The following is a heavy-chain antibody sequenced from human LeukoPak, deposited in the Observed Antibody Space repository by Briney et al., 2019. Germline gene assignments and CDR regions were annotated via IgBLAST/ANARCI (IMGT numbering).Heavy chain of an antibody. J-gene: IGHJ4*02. CDR3: AGGQWLVWGVY. Sequence: SETLSLTCTVSGDSISSYYWSWIRQPPGKGLEWIGYIYYSGSTNYNPSLKSRVTISVDTSKNQLSLKLSSVTVADTAVYYCAGGQWLVWGVYWGQGTLVTFSS. V-gene: IGHV4-59*12. CDR1: GDSISSYY. D-gene: IGHD6-19*01. CDR2: IYYSGST.